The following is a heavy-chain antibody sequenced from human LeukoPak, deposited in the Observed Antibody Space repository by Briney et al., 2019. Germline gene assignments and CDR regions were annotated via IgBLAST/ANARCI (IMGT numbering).Heavy chain of an antibody. D-gene: IGHD2-15*01. CDR2: INAGNGNT. CDR3: ARDVGYCSGGSCYSGWFDP. J-gene: IGHJ5*02. Sequence: ASVKVSCKASGYTFTSYAMHWVRQAPGHRLEWMGWINAGNGNTKYSQKFQGRVTITTDTSASTAYMELSSLRSEDTAVYYCARDVGYCSGGSCYSGWFDPWGQGTLVTVSS. CDR1: GYTFTSYA. V-gene: IGHV1-3*01.